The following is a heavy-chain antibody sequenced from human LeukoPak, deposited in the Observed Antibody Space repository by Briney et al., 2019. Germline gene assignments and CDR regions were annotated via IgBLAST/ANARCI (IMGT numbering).Heavy chain of an antibody. CDR2: ISGDAADI. V-gene: IGHV3-23*01. D-gene: IGHD5-18*01. Sequence: GGSLRLSCAASGFTFRNYGMSWVRQAPGKGLEWVSAISGDAADIFYADSAKGRFTISRDNSKNTLYLQLNSLRAEDTAVYYCAKDQLWSGANAFDIWGQGTMVTVSS. CDR1: GFTFRNYG. J-gene: IGHJ3*02. CDR3: AKDQLWSGANAFDI.